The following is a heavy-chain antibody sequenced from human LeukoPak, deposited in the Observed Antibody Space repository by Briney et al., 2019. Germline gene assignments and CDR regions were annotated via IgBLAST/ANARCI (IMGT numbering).Heavy chain of an antibody. CDR1: GFTFSSYT. D-gene: IGHD3-3*01. V-gene: IGHV3-30-3*01. CDR2: ISYDGNDK. J-gene: IGHJ4*02. Sequence: GGSLRLSCAASGFTFSSYTMHWVRQAPGKGLEWVAVISYDGNDKYYADSVKGRFTISRDNSKNTLYLQMNSLRTEDTAVYYCATYNLLRFLQWLSPFDYWGQGTLVTVSS. CDR3: ATYNLLRFLQWLSPFDY.